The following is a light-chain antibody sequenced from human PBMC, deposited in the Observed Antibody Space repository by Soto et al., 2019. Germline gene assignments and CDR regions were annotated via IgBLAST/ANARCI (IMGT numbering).Light chain of an antibody. J-gene: IGKJ5*01. Sequence: DIQMTQSPSTLSAFVGDRVTITCRASQNIRGWLAWYQQRPGKAPDLLIFEASRLEGGVPSRFSGSGSGTEFTLTIDSLQPDDFATYYCQKYDSAPRTFGQGTRLEI. CDR1: QNIRGW. CDR3: QKYDSAPRT. CDR2: EAS. V-gene: IGKV1-5*01.